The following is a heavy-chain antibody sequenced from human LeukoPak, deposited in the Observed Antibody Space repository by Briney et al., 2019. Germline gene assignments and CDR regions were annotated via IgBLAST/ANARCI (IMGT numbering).Heavy chain of an antibody. Sequence: ASVKVSCKASGYTFTRYGISWVRQAPGQGLEWMGWISAYNGNTNYAQKLQGRVTMTTDTSTSTAYMELRSLRSDDTAVYYCAREGLWLRSNDAFDIWGQGTMVTVSS. J-gene: IGHJ3*02. CDR1: GYTFTRYG. CDR2: ISAYNGNT. D-gene: IGHD5-18*01. CDR3: AREGLWLRSNDAFDI. V-gene: IGHV1-18*01.